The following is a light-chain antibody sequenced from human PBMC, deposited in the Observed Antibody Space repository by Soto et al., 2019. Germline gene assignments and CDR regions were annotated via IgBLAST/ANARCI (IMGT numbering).Light chain of an antibody. V-gene: IGLV2-23*02. CDR1: SSDVGYYNY. CDR2: EVS. J-gene: IGLJ1*01. CDR3: CSYARGTTYV. Sequence: QSVLTQPASVSGSPGQSITISCTGTSSDVGYYNYVAWYQQHPGKAPKVMIYEVSKRPSGVSYRFSGSKSGNTASLTISGLQAEDEADYYCCSYARGTTYVFGTGTKLTVL.